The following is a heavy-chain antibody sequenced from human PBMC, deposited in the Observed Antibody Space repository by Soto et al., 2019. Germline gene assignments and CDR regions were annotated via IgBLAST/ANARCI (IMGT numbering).Heavy chain of an antibody. J-gene: IGHJ6*02. CDR1: GGSFSGYQ. CDR3: ARGEYFDILAGYRRAHYYYGMDV. D-gene: IGHD3-9*01. Sequence: QVQLQQWGAGLLKPSETLSLSCAVYGGSFSGYQWGWIRQSPGKGLEWIGEIDQSGSTNYNPSLKSRLTMSVDTSKNQFSLTLGSVTAADTAVYYCARGEYFDILAGYRRAHYYYGMDVWGQGTTVTVS. V-gene: IGHV4-34*01. CDR2: IDQSGST.